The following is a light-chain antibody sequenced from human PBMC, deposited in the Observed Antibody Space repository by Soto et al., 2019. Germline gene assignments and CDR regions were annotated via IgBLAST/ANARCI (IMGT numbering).Light chain of an antibody. Sequence: QSVLTQPPSASGTPGQRVTISCSGGSSNIKTNGVSWYQQVPGAAPKLLIYSNNQRPSGAPDRFTGSKSGTSASLAIAGLQSEDEATYHCATWDDSLKGLIFGGGTQLTVL. V-gene: IGLV1-44*01. CDR3: ATWDDSLKGLI. CDR2: SNN. J-gene: IGLJ2*01. CDR1: SSNIKTNG.